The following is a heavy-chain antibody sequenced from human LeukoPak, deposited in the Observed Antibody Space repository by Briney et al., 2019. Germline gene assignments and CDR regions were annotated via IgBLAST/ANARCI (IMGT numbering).Heavy chain of an antibody. Sequence: SETLSLTCTVSGDSISSSNYYWGWIRQPPGKGLEWIGSISNGGNSYYNPSLKSRVTISVDTSENQFSLKLSSVTAADTAVYYCARRPPASGADWFDPWGQGTLVTVSS. D-gene: IGHD1-26*01. CDR1: GDSISSSNYY. J-gene: IGHJ5*02. CDR2: ISNGGNS. CDR3: ARRPPASGADWFDP. V-gene: IGHV4-39*01.